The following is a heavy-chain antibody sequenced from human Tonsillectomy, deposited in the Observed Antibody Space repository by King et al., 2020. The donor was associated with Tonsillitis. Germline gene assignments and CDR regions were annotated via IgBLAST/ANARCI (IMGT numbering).Heavy chain of an antibody. Sequence: VQLVESGGGVVQPGRSLRLSCAASGFPFSDCGMHWVRQAPGKGLDWVAAISYDGSDKDYGDSVRGRFPISRDNSRNTLYLQGNSLRPDDTAGDYCAKEGGAQYCSSARCSADHWGQGILVTVSS. V-gene: IGHV3-30*18. CDR1: GFPFSDCG. CDR2: ISYDGSDK. D-gene: IGHD2-2*01. CDR3: AKEGGAQYCSSARCSADH. J-gene: IGHJ4*02.